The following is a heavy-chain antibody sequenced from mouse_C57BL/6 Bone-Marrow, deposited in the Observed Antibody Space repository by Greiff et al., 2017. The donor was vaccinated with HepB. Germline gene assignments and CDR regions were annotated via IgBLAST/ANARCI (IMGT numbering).Heavy chain of an antibody. D-gene: IGHD1-1*01. J-gene: IGHJ4*01. V-gene: IGHV1-76*01. CDR1: GYTFTDYY. CDR2: IYPGSGNT. CDR3: ARSGTVVDIWAMDY. Sequence: VKLMESGAELVRPGASVKLSCKASGYTFTDYYINWVKQRPGQGLEWIARIYPGSGNTYYNEKFKGKATLTAEKSSSTAYMQLSSLTSEDSAVYFCARSGTVVDIWAMDYWGQGTSVTVSS.